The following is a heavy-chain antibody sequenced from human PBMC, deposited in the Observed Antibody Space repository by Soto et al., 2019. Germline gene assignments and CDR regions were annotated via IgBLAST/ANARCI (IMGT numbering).Heavy chain of an antibody. J-gene: IGHJ6*02. D-gene: IGHD3-10*01. CDR1: GFTFSSYA. Sequence: SLRLSCAASGFTFSSYAMHWVRQAPGKGLEWVAVISYDGSNKYYADSVKGRFTISRDNSKNTLYLQMNSLRAEDTAVYYCAREWLNYGSGMSGTDVWGQGTTVTVSS. V-gene: IGHV3-30-3*01. CDR2: ISYDGSNK. CDR3: AREWLNYGSGMSGTDV.